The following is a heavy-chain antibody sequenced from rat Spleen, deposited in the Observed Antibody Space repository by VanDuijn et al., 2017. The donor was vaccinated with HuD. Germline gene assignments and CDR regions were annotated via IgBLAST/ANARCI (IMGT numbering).Heavy chain of an antibody. CDR3: TRVGYSSFLRYFDY. CDR2: IWTGGNT. CDR1: GFSLTTYH. V-gene: IGHV2-43*01. J-gene: IGHJ2*01. Sequence: QVQLKESGPGLVQPSQTLSLTCTVSGFSLTTYHVSWVRQPPGKGLEWMGVIWTGGNTAYNSLLKSRLSISRDTSKSQVFLKMNSLQTEDTTTYYWTRVGYSSFLRYFDYWGQGVMVTVSS. D-gene: IGHD1-2*01.